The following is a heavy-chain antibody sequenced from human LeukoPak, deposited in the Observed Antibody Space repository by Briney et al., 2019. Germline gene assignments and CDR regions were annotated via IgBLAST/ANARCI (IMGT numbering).Heavy chain of an antibody. CDR3: AKRADSSAHSFDY. CDR2: IRSSDSTT. D-gene: IGHD3-22*01. J-gene: IGHJ4*02. V-gene: IGHV3-48*04. Sequence: GVSLRLSCAASGFSFSRYGMKWVRQAPGNGLEWLSYIRSSDSTTYYADSVKGRFTISRDNAKNSLYLQMDSLRVEDTAVYYCAKRADSSAHSFDYWGQGTLVTVSS. CDR1: GFSFSRYG.